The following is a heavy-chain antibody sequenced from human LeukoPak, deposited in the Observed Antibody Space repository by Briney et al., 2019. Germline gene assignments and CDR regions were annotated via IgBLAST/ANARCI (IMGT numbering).Heavy chain of an antibody. CDR3: AKGGLRVTDY. CDR1: GFIFSNYW. V-gene: IGHV3-74*03. D-gene: IGHD5/OR15-5a*01. CDR2: VNNDGSST. J-gene: IGHJ4*02. Sequence: GGSLRLSCAASGFIFSNYWMHWVRPAPGKGLVWVSRVNNDGSSTTYADSVKGRFTISRDNAKNTLYLQMNSLRAEDTAVYYCAKGGLRVTDYWGQGTLVTVSS.